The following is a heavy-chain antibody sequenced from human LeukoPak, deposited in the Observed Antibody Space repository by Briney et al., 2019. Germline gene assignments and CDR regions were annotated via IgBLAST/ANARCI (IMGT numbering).Heavy chain of an antibody. CDR3: ARERMYSGSSPLGY. CDR1: GYTFTGYY. J-gene: IGHJ4*02. CDR2: INPNSGGT. V-gene: IGHV1-2*06. Sequence: ASVNVSCKASGYTFTGYYMHWVRQAPGQGLEWMGRINPNSGGTNYAQKFQGRVTMTRDTSISTAYMELSRLRSDDTAVYYCARERMYSGSSPLGYWGQGTLVTVSS. D-gene: IGHD1-26*01.